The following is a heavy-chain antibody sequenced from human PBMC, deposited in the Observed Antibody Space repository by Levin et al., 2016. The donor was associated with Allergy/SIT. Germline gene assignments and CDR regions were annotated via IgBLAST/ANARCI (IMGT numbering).Heavy chain of an antibody. CDR3: AKDLNSLPLYYYYGMDV. D-gene: IGHD5-18*01. CDR2: IRYDGSNK. J-gene: IGHJ6*02. CDR1: GFTFSSYG. V-gene: IGHV3-30*02. Sequence: GESLKISCAASGFTFSSYGMHWVRQAPGKGLEWVAFIRYDGSNKYYADSVKGRFTISRDNSKNTLYLQMNSLRAEDTAVYYCAKDLNSLPLYYYYGMDVWGQGTTVTVSS.